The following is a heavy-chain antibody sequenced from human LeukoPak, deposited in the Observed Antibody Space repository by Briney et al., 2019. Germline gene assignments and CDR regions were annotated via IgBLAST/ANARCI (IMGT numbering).Heavy chain of an antibody. J-gene: IGHJ6*04. D-gene: IGHD3-10*02. CDR3: AELGITMIGGV. CDR2: ISSSGSTI. Sequence: GGSLRLSCAASGFTFSSYEMNWGRQAPGKGLEWVSYISSSGSTIYYADSVKGRFTICRDNAKNSLYLQMNSLRAEDTAVYYCAELGITMIGGVWGKGTTVTISS. V-gene: IGHV3-48*03. CDR1: GFTFSSYE.